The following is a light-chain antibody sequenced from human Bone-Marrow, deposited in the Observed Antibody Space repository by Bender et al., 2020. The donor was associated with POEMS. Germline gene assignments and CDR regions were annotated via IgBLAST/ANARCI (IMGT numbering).Light chain of an antibody. J-gene: IGLJ3*02. CDR3: AAWDDSLSGWV. Sequence: QSALTQPPSASGSPGQSVTISCTGTSSDVGGYNYVSWYQQHPGKAPKLMIYEVTKRPSGVPDRFSGSKSGTSGSLAISGLRSEDEADYYCAAWDDSLSGWVFGGGTKLTVL. CDR1: SSDVGGYNY. V-gene: IGLV2-8*01. CDR2: EVT.